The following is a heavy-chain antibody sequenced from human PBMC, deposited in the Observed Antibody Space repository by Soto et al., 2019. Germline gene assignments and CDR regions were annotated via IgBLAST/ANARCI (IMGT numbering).Heavy chain of an antibody. CDR2: IWYDGSNK. J-gene: IGHJ4*02. CDR3: ARGQCRRNRCDY. V-gene: IGHV3-33*01. D-gene: IGHD1-1*01. CDR1: GFTFSSYG. Sequence: GGSPTRSCAASGFTFSSYGMHWVRQAPGKGLEWVAVIWYDGSNKYYADSVKGRFTISRDNSKNTLYLQMNSLRAEDTAVYYCARGQCRRNRCDYWRQGTPVTVSS.